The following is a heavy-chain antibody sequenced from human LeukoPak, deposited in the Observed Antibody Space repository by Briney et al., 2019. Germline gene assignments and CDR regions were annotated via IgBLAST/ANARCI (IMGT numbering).Heavy chain of an antibody. CDR1: GYSFTSYW. V-gene: IGHV5-51*01. D-gene: IGHD2-15*01. Sequence: GESLKISCKGSGYSFTSYWIGWVRQTPGKGLEWMGIIYPGDSDTRYSPSFQGQVTISADKSISTAYLQWSSLKASDTAMYYCAIPQWMSGGLNWFDPWGQGILVTVSS. CDR2: IYPGDSDT. CDR3: AIPQWMSGGLNWFDP. J-gene: IGHJ5*02.